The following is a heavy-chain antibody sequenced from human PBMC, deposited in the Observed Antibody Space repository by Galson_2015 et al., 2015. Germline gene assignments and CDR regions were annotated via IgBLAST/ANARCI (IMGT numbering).Heavy chain of an antibody. V-gene: IGHV3-23*01. J-gene: IGHJ5*02. Sequence: SLRLSCAASGFTFSTYAMSWVRQAPGKGLEWVSAISNSGGTTYYADSVKGRFTISRDNSKNTLYLLMNTLRAEDTAVYYCAKRRFEEQRLGNWFDPWGQGTLVTVSS. CDR2: ISNSGGTT. CDR3: AKRRFEEQRLGNWFDP. D-gene: IGHD3-10*01. CDR1: GFTFSTYA.